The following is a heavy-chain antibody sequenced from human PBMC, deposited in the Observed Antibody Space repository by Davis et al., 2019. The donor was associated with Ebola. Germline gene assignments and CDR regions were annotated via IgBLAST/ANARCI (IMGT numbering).Heavy chain of an antibody. CDR1: GGTFSSYA. CDR2: IIPILGIA. J-gene: IGHJ5*02. Sequence: SVKVSCKASGGTFSSYAISWVRQAPGQGLEWMGRIIPILGIANYAQKFQGRVTITADKSTSTAYMELSSLRSEDTAVYYCARDLDYYDSSGYGWFDPWGQGTLVTVSS. CDR3: ARDLDYYDSSGYGWFDP. D-gene: IGHD3-22*01. V-gene: IGHV1-69*04.